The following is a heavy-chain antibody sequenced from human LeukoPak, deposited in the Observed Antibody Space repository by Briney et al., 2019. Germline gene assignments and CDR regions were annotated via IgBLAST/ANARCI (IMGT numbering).Heavy chain of an antibody. V-gene: IGHV3-30*04. D-gene: IGHD3-9*01. Sequence: GGSLRLSCAASGFTFSSYAMHGVRQAPAKGREGWAVISYDGSNKYYADSVKSRFTISRDNSKNTLYLQMNSLRAEDTAVYYCANSVRYFDSPHGHWGQGTLVTVSS. J-gene: IGHJ4*02. CDR3: ANSVRYFDSPHGH. CDR1: GFTFSSYA. CDR2: ISYDGSNK.